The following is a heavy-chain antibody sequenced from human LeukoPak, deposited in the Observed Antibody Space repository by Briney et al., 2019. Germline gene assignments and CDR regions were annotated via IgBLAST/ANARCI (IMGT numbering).Heavy chain of an antibody. D-gene: IGHD6-13*01. CDR1: GFTFSSYA. CDR3: AKVFGSSWYHNWFDP. CDR2: ISGSGGST. Sequence: GGSLRLSCAASGFTFSSYAMSWVRQAPGKGLEWVSAISGSGGSTYYADSVKGRFTISRDNSKNTLYLQMNSLRAEDTAVYYCAKVFGSSWYHNWFDPWGQGTLVTVSS. J-gene: IGHJ5*02. V-gene: IGHV3-23*01.